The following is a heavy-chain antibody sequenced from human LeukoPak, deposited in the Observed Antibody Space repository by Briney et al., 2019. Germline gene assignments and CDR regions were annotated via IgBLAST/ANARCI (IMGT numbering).Heavy chain of an antibody. CDR1: GGTFSSYA. D-gene: IGHD1-26*01. Sequence: ASVKVSCKASGGTFSSYAISWVRQAPGQGLEWMGGIIPIFGTANYAQKFQGRVTITTDESTSTAYMELSSPRSEDTAVYYCASGVVGANYYYYYYMDVWGKGTTVTVSS. CDR3: ASGVVGANYYYYYYMDV. CDR2: IIPIFGTA. V-gene: IGHV1-69*05. J-gene: IGHJ6*03.